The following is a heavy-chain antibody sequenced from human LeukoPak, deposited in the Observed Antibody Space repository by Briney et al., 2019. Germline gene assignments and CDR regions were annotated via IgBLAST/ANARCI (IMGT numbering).Heavy chain of an antibody. J-gene: IGHJ4*02. CDR1: RFTLSSYG. CDR3: ARGYDFWSGYPQHFDS. V-gene: IGHV3-21*01. Sequence: GESLRLSCVASRFTLSSYGMNWVRQAPGKGLEWVSSISSGSSYKYYADSVKGRFTVSRDNAKNSLYLEMNSLRAEDTAVYYCARGYDFWSGYPQHFDSWGQGTLVAVSS. CDR2: ISSGSSYK. D-gene: IGHD3-3*01.